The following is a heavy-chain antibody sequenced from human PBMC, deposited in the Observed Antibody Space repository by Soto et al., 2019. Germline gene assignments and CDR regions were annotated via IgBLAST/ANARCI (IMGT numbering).Heavy chain of an antibody. CDR1: GFTFSSYG. D-gene: IGHD3-9*01. J-gene: IGHJ6*02. V-gene: IGHV3-30*18. CDR2: ISYDGSNK. Sequence: QVQLVESGGGVVQPGRSLRLSCAASGFTFSSYGMHWVRQAPGKGLEWVAVISYDGSNKYYADSVKGRFTISRDNSKNTLYLQMNSLRAEDTAVYYCAKAQSDILTGYYRDYYYYGMDVWGQGTPVTVSS. CDR3: AKAQSDILTGYYRDYYYYGMDV.